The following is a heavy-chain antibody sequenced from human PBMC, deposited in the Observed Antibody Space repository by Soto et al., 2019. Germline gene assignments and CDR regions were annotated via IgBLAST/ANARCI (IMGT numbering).Heavy chain of an antibody. Sequence: VQLVESGGGLVKPGGSLRLSCAASGFTFSTYWMHWVRQAPGKGLVWVARIKSDGSSTTYADSVKGRFAISRDNAKNTLYLQMNSLRGDDTAVYYCARDYMLRGRDSNWFDPWGQGTLVTVSS. D-gene: IGHD3-10*01. CDR2: IKSDGSST. CDR1: GFTFSTYW. V-gene: IGHV3-74*01. CDR3: ARDYMLRGRDSNWFDP. J-gene: IGHJ5*02.